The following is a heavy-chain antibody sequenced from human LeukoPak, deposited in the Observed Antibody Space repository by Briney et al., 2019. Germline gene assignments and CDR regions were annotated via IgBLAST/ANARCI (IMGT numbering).Heavy chain of an antibody. V-gene: IGHV4-59*01. J-gene: IGHJ4*02. CDR3: ARDPDGYNPGWFDY. D-gene: IGHD5-24*01. CDR1: GGSISSYY. Sequence: SEALSLTCTVSGGSISSYYWSWIRQPPGKGLEWIGYIYYSGSTNYNPSLKSRVTISVDTSKNQFSLKLSSVTAADTAVYYCARDPDGYNPGWFDYWGQGTLVTVSS. CDR2: IYYSGST.